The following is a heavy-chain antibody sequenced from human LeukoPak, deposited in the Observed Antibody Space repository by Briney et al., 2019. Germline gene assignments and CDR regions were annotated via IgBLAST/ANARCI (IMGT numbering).Heavy chain of an antibody. CDR2: ISYDGSNK. CDR3: ATASLDY. V-gene: IGHV3-30*03. CDR1: GFTFSSYG. Sequence: PGRSLRLSCAASGFTFSSYGMHWVRQAPGKGLEWVAVISYDGSNKYYADSVKGRFTISRDNSKNTLYLQMNSLRAEDTAVYHCATASLDYWGQGTLVTVSS. J-gene: IGHJ4*02.